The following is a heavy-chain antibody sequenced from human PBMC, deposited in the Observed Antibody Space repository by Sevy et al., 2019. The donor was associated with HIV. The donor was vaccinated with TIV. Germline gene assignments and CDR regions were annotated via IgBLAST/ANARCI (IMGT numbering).Heavy chain of an antibody. D-gene: IGHD2-15*01. CDR2: IIPIFGTA. CDR3: ARDRGRISGGERGNWFDP. Sequence: ASVKVSCKASGGSFSSYGINWVRQAPGQGPEWMGVIIPIFGTANYAQKFQGRVTITADESTNTAYMELSSLRSEDTAVYYCARDRGRISGGERGNWFDPWGQGTLVTVSS. CDR1: GGSFSSYG. J-gene: IGHJ5*02. V-gene: IGHV1-69*13.